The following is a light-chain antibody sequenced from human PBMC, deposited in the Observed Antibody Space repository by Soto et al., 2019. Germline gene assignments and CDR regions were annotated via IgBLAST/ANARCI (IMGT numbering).Light chain of an antibody. V-gene: IGLV2-14*01. CDR2: DVT. Sequence: QSALTQPASVSGSPGQSITISCTGTSSDVGGYNYVSWYQQHPGKAPKLMIYDVTNRPSGVSNRFSGSRSGNTASLTIFGLQAXDEADYYCSSYTSSSTLVVFGGGTKLTVL. J-gene: IGLJ2*01. CDR3: SSYTSSSTLVV. CDR1: SSDVGGYNY.